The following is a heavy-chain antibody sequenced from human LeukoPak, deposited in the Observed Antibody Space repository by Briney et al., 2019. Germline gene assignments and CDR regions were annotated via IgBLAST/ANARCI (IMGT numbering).Heavy chain of an antibody. J-gene: IGHJ4*02. CDR3: AKDPYDSSAYYFDY. CDR1: GFTFSSYG. Sequence: GGSLRLSCVASGFTFSSYGMHWVRQAPGKGLEWVTVISYDGSNKYYAESVKGRFTISRDNSKNTLFLQMNSLRADDTAVYYCAKDPYDSSAYYFDYWGQGTLVTVSS. V-gene: IGHV3-30*18. CDR2: ISYDGSNK. D-gene: IGHD3-22*01.